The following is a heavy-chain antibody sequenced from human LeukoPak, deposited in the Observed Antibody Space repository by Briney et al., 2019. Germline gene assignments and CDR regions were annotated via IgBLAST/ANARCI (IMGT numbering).Heavy chain of an antibody. V-gene: IGHV3-53*01. Sequence: YYGVSTFYKDSVKGRFTTSGDNFKNTVYPQMNSLRAEDTAVYYCARGRQNYGDYPYWGQGTLVTVSS. J-gene: IGHJ4*02. CDR3: ARGRQNYGDYPY. CDR2: YYGVST. D-gene: IGHD4-17*01.